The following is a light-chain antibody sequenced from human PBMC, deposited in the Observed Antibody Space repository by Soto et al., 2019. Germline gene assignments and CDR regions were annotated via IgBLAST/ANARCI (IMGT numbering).Light chain of an antibody. CDR3: QQSYSTPIT. J-gene: IGKJ5*01. CDR1: QSISGY. Sequence: DIQMTQSPSSLSASVGDRVTITCRASQSISGYLNWYQQKPGKAPNLLIYAASSLHSGVPSRFSGSGSGTDYTLTISRLQPEDFATYYCQQSYSTPITFGQGTRLESK. V-gene: IGKV1-39*01. CDR2: AAS.